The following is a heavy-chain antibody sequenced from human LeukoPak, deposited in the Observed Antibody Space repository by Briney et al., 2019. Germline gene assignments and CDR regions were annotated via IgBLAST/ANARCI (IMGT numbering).Heavy chain of an antibody. CDR1: GFTVSSNY. J-gene: IGHJ4*02. Sequence: GGSLRLSCAASGFTVSSNYMSWLRQAPGKGLEWVSYISSSGSTIYYADSVKGRFTISRDNAKKSLYLQMNSLRAEDTAVYYCARGHTLLLYWGQGTLVTVSS. CDR3: ARGHTLLLY. D-gene: IGHD2-21*01. CDR2: ISSSGSTI. V-gene: IGHV3-11*01.